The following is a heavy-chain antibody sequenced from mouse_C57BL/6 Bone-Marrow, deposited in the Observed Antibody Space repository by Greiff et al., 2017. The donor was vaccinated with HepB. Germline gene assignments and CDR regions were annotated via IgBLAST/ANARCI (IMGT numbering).Heavy chain of an antibody. Sequence: VQLKQSGPELVKPGASVKISCKASGYTFTDYYMNWVKQSHGKSLEWIGDINPNNGGTSYNQKFKGKATLTVDKSSSTAYMELRSLTSEDSAVYYCARRGDYYGIAMDYWGQGTSVTVSS. J-gene: IGHJ4*01. V-gene: IGHV1-26*01. D-gene: IGHD1-1*01. CDR3: ARRGDYYGIAMDY. CDR2: INPNNGGT. CDR1: GYTFTDYY.